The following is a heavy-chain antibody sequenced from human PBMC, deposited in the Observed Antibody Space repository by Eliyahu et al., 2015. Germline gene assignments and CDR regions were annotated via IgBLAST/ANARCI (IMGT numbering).Heavy chain of an antibody. CDR1: GGTFSRFS. J-gene: IGHJ3*02. Sequence: QGQLVQSGAEVKKPGSSVTVSCKASGGTFSRFSITWVRQAPGQGLEWMGMFIPLLSTTKTSQKFQGRVSITADASTSTAYMELNSLKSDDTAVYYCATSSTGRADAFDMWGQGTMVTVSS. CDR3: ATSSTGRADAFDM. D-gene: IGHD1-1*01. CDR2: FIPLLSTT. V-gene: IGHV1-69*18.